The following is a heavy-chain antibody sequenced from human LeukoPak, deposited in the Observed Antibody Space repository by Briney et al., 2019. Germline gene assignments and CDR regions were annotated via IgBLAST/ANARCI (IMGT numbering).Heavy chain of an antibody. CDR1: GGSISSYY. D-gene: IGHD3-9*01. CDR3: ASENYDILTGYYYYYMDV. J-gene: IGHJ6*03. Sequence: PSETLSLTCTVSGGSISSYYWSWIRQPPGKGLEWIGYIYYSGSTNYNPSLKSRVTISVDTSKNQFSLKLSSVTAADTAVYYCASENYDILTGYYYYYMDVWGKGTTVTVSS. V-gene: IGHV4-59*12. CDR2: IYYSGST.